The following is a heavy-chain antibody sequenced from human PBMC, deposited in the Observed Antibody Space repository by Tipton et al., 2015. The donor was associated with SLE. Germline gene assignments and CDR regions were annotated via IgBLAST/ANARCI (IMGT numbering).Heavy chain of an antibody. V-gene: IGHV4-59*01. CDR1: GGSISSYY. J-gene: IGHJ6*02. CDR3: AGSNRAGYFYYGMDV. D-gene: IGHD1-14*01. CDR2: IYYSGST. Sequence: TLSLTCTVSGGSISSYYWSWIRQPPGKGLEWIGYIYYSGSTNYNPSLKSRVTISVDTSKNQISLKLSSVTAADMAVYYCAGSNRAGYFYYGMDVWGQGTTVTVSS.